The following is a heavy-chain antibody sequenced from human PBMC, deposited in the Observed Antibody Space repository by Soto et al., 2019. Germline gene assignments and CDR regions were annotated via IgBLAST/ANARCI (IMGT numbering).Heavy chain of an antibody. J-gene: IGHJ3*01. CDR3: AHRLYSRNYNAFHV. V-gene: IGHV2-5*02. CDR2: IYWDDDK. D-gene: IGHD5-12*01. Sequence: QITLKESGPTLVKPTQTLTLTCTFSGFSIRTSGVGVGWIRQPPGKALEGLASIYWDDDKRYSPPLKSSLTITKDTSKNQVVLTITNMDPVDTATYYCAHRLYSRNYNAFHVWGQGTMVTVSS. CDR1: GFSIRTSGVG.